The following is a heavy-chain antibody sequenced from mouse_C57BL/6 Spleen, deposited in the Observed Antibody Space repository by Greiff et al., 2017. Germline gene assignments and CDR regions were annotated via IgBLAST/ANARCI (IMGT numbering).Heavy chain of an antibody. D-gene: IGHD2-4*01. CDR3: TVYYDYDEGVCDY. CDR1: GYTFTSYW. V-gene: IGHV1-5*01. CDR2: IYPGNSDT. Sequence: EVKLVESGTVLARPGASVKMSCKTSGYTFTSYWMHWVKQRPGQGLEWIGAIYPGNSDTSYNQKFKGKAKLTAVTSASTAYMELSSLTNEDSAVXYCTVYYDYDEGVCDYWGQGTTLTVSS. J-gene: IGHJ2*01.